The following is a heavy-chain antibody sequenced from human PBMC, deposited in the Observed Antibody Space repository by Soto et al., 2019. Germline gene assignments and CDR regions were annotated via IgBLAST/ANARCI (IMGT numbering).Heavy chain of an antibody. CDR1: GGSFSGYY. CDR2: INHSGST. CDR3: ARGRGSSGYYFTRYFDY. J-gene: IGHJ4*02. V-gene: IGHV4-34*01. Sequence: SETLSLTCAVYGGSFSGYYWSWIRQPPGKGLEWIGEINHSGSTNYNPSLKSRVTISVDTSKNQFSLKLSSVTAADTAVYYCARGRGSSGYYFTRYFDYWGQGTLVTVSS. D-gene: IGHD3-22*01.